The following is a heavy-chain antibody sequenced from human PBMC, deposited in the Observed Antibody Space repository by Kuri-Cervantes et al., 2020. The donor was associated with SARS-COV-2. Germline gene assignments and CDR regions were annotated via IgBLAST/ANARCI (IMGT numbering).Heavy chain of an antibody. CDR2: IYTSGST. V-gene: IGHV4-4*07. CDR3: ARTASTVTTNPYRYYFDY. D-gene: IGHD4-11*01. J-gene: IGHJ4*02. CDR1: GYSISHLYY. Sequence: SETLSLTCAVSGYSISHLYYWGWIRQPAGKGLEWIGRIYTSGSTNYNPSLKSRVTMSVDTSKNQFSLKLSSVTAADTAVYYCARTASTVTTNPYRYYFDYWGQGTLVTVSS.